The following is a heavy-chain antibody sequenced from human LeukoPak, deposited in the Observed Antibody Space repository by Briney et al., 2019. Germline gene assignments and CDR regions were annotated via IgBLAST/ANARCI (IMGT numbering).Heavy chain of an antibody. D-gene: IGHD1-26*01. CDR1: GFTLRSYT. V-gene: IGHV3-21*01. CDR2: IGISSNKI. Sequence: GGSLRLSCAASGFTLRSYTMNWVRQAPGKGLEWVSSIGISSNKIYYADSVKGRFIISRDNAKNSVYLQMNSLRAEDTAVYYCARDRVPSSTWWEDYYYGMDVWGQGTTVTVSS. CDR3: ARDRVPSSTWWEDYYYGMDV. J-gene: IGHJ6*02.